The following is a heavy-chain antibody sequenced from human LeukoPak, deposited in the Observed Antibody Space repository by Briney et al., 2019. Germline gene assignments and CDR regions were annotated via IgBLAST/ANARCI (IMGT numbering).Heavy chain of an antibody. CDR3: AKDQGLTAPPPYGLDV. Sequence: SVRVSCTTSGGTFSSSAITWVRQAPGQGLEWMGRIIPVLNITTYAQKFQGRVTITADTSSSTVYMELSSLGAEETAGYYCAKDQGLTAPPPYGLDVWVQGSTVSVSS. V-gene: IGHV1-69*04. J-gene: IGHJ6*02. D-gene: IGHD5-18*01. CDR1: GGTFSSSA. CDR2: IIPVLNIT.